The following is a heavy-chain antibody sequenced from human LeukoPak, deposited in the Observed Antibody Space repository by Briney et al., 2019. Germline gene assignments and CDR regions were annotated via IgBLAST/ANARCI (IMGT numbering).Heavy chain of an antibody. CDR2: IKQDGSEK. CDR1: GFTFTNYW. D-gene: IGHD2-2*01. J-gene: IGHJ4*02. V-gene: IGHV3-7*01. Sequence: GGSLRLSCAASGFTFTNYWMTWVRQAPGKGLEWVANIKQDGSEKYYVDSVKGRFTISRDNAKNSLYLQMNSLRVEDTAVYYRARGVGCSSTSCYYSDYWGQGTLVIVSS. CDR3: ARGVGCSSTSCYYSDY.